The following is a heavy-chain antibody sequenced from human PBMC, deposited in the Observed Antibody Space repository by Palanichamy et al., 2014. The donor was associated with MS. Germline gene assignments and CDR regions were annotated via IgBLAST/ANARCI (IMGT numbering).Heavy chain of an antibody. Sequence: QLQLQESGPGLVKPSETLSLTCTVSGGSISSSSYYWGWIRQPPGKGLEWIGSIYYSGSTYYNPSLKSRVTISVDTSKNQFSLKLSSVTAADTAVYYCARRPGYYDFWSGYVDYWGQGTLVTVSS. CDR3: ARRPGYYDFWSGYVDY. CDR1: GGSISSSSYY. V-gene: IGHV4-39*01. D-gene: IGHD3-3*01. J-gene: IGHJ4*02. CDR2: IYYSGST.